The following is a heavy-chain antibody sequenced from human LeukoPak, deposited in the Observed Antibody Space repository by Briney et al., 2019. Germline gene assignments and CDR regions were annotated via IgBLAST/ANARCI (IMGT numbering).Heavy chain of an antibody. D-gene: IGHD3-10*01. CDR1: GFTFSSYS. CDR2: ISSSGSYI. V-gene: IGHV3-21*01. CDR3: ASPDPFRGVVNPDY. J-gene: IGHJ4*02. Sequence: GGSXRLSCAASGFTFSSYSMNWVRQXPGKGLEWVSSISSSGSYIYYADSVRGRFTISRDNAKNSLSLQMNSLRAEDTAVYYCASPDPFRGVVNPDYWGQGTLVTVSS.